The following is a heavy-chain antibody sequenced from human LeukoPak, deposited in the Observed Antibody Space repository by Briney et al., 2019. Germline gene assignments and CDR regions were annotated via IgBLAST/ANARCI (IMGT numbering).Heavy chain of an antibody. CDR1: GDSVSSNSAA. Sequence: SPTLSLTCAISGDSVSSNSAAWNWLRQSPSRGLEWLGRTYYRSKWYNEYAVPMKSRITINPDTTKNQFSLQLNSVTAEDTAVYYCARDRSSGWYYFDYWGQGTLVTVSS. D-gene: IGHD6-19*01. CDR2: TYYRSKWYN. J-gene: IGHJ4*02. V-gene: IGHV6-1*01. CDR3: ARDRSSGWYYFDY.